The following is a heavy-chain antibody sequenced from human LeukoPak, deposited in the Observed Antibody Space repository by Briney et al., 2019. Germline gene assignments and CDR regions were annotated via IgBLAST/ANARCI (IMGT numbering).Heavy chain of an antibody. D-gene: IGHD4-17*01. CDR1: GFTFSSYA. CDR3: AKGGDYGDYGGWYFDL. J-gene: IGHJ2*01. CDR2: ISGSGGST. Sequence: GGSLRLSCAASGFTFSSYAMSWVRQAPGKGLEWVSAISGSGGSTYYADSVKGRFTISRDNSKNTLYLQMYSLRAEDTAVYYCAKGGDYGDYGGWYFDLWGRGTLVTVSS. V-gene: IGHV3-23*01.